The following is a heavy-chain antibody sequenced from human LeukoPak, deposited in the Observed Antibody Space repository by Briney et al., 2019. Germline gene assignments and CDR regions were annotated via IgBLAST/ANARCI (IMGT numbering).Heavy chain of an antibody. D-gene: IGHD6-19*01. J-gene: IGHJ4*02. CDR3: ARYSVAGTGFDY. CDR1: GYSISSGYH. CDR2: IYHSGST. V-gene: IGHV4-38-2*02. Sequence: SETLSLTCTVSGYSISSGYHWGWIRQPPGKGLEWIGSIYHSGSTYYNPSLKSRVTISVDTSKNQFSLKLSSVTAADTAVYYCARYSVAGTGFDYWGQGTLVTVSS.